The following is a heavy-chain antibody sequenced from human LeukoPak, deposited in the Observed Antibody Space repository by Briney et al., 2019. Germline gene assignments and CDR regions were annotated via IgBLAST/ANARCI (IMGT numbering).Heavy chain of an antibody. J-gene: IGHJ4*02. CDR1: GWSFSGYY. CDR2: INHSGST. D-gene: IGHD3-22*01. CDR3: ARGGGSSGYYFDY. Sequence: AETLSLTCAVSGWSFSGYYWSWIRQPPGKGLEWIGEINHSGSTNYNPSLNSRVNISVDTSKNQFSLKLSSVTAADTAVYYCARGGGSSGYYFDYWGQGTLVTVSS. V-gene: IGHV4-34*01.